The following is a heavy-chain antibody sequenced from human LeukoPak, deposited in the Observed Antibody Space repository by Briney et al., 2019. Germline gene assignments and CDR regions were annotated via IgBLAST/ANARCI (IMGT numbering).Heavy chain of an antibody. Sequence: SETLSLTCTVSGGSVSSGSYYRSWIRQPPGKGLEWIGYIYYSGSTNYNPSLKSRVTISVDTSKNQFSLKLSSVTAADTAVYYCARYSGSYYYPPAWDLWGQGTLVTVSS. J-gene: IGHJ4*02. CDR2: IYYSGST. D-gene: IGHD1-26*01. V-gene: IGHV4-61*01. CDR1: GGSVSSGSYY. CDR3: ARYSGSYYYPPAWDL.